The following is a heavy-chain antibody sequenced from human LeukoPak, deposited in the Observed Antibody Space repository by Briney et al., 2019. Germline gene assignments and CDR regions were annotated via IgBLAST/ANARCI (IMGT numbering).Heavy chain of an antibody. Sequence: ASVKVSCKASGGTFSNYAIGWVRQAPGQGLEWMGGVIPIFSTANYAQKFQGRVTITADKSTSTAYMELSSLRSEDTAVYYCARDNYCSGGSCPHPDWYFDLWGRGTLVTVSS. V-gene: IGHV1-69*06. CDR3: ARDNYCSGGSCPHPDWYFDL. J-gene: IGHJ2*01. CDR2: VIPIFSTA. D-gene: IGHD2-15*01. CDR1: GGTFSNYA.